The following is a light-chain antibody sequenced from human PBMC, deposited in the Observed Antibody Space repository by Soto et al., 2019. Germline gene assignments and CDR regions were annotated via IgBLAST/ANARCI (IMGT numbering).Light chain of an antibody. V-gene: IGKV3-20*01. CDR3: QQYGSSGT. Sequence: IVLTQSPGTLSLSPGERATRSCRSSQRVSNNYLAWYQQKPGQAPRPLIYGASNRATGIPDRFSGSGSGTDFTLTISRLEPEDFAVYYCQQYGSSGTFGQGTKVDIK. J-gene: IGKJ1*01. CDR1: QRVSNNY. CDR2: GAS.